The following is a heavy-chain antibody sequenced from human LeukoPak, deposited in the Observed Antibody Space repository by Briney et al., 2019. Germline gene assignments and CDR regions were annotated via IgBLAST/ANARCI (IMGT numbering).Heavy chain of an antibody. CDR3: ARSGDSSAYYSF. J-gene: IGHJ4*02. Sequence: PSETLSLTCTVSGASIRSHHWTWIRQPPGKGLEIGNVYYVGNISYSPSLKSRVTISLDTSKNQFSLEMNSVTAADTAVYYCARSGDSSAYYSFWGQGILVTVSS. CDR2: VYYVGNI. D-gene: IGHD3-22*01. CDR1: GASIRSHH. V-gene: IGHV4-59*11.